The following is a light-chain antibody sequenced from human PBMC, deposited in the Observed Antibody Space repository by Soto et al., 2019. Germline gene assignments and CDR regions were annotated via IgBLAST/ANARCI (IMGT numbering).Light chain of an antibody. CDR2: DAS. Sequence: DIQMPQSPSTLSASVGDRVTITCRASQSISRWLAWYQQKPGKAPKVLIWDASSLQRGVPSRFSGSGSGTEFTLTLSSLQPDDFATYYCQQYNGYSTWTVGQGPNVELQ. CDR3: QQYNGYSTWT. CDR1: QSISRW. J-gene: IGKJ1*01. V-gene: IGKV1-5*01.